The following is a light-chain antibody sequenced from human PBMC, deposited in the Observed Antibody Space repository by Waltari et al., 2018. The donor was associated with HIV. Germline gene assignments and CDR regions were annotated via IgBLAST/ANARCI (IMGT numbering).Light chain of an antibody. CDR3: AAWDDSRVV. CDR1: SSNIGSNF. V-gene: IGLV1-47*01. Sequence: QSVLTQPPSASGTPGQRVTISCSGSSSNIGSNFVYWYQQLPGTDTKLLIYGNNQRPSGVPDRFSGSKSGTSASLAISGLRSEDEAAYYCAAWDDSRVVFGGGTKLTVL. CDR2: GNN. J-gene: IGLJ2*01.